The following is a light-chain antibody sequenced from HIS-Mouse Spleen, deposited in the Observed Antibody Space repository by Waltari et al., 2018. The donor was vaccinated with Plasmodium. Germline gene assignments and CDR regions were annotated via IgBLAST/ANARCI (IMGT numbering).Light chain of an antibody. CDR3: QKYNNWSFT. V-gene: IGKV3-15*01. Sequence: EIVMTQSPATLFVSPGERATLSCRASQSVSSNLAWYQQKPGQAPRLLIYGASTRATGTAARFSGSGSGMEFTLTISSLQSEDFAVYYCQKYNNWSFTFGPGTKVDIK. CDR1: QSVSSN. J-gene: IGKJ3*01. CDR2: GAS.